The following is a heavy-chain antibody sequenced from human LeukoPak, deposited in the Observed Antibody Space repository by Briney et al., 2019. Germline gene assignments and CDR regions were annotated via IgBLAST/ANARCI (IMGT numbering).Heavy chain of an antibody. CDR1: GGSISSSSYY. CDR2: IYYSGST. Sequence: SETLSLTCTVSGGSISSSSYYWGWIRQPPGKGLEWIGSIYYSGSTYYNPSLKSRVTISVDKSKKQFSLKLDSVTAADTAVYYCARGTEADGTFMFDFWGQGTLVTVSS. J-gene: IGHJ4*02. CDR3: ARGTEADGTFMFDF. V-gene: IGHV4-39*07. D-gene: IGHD5-24*01.